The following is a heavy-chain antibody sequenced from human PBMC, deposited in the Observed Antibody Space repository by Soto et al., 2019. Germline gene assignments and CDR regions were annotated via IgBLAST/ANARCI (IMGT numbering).Heavy chain of an antibody. V-gene: IGHV3-48*02. Sequence: EVQLVESGGGLVQPGGSLRLSCAASGFTFSSYSMNWVRQAPGKGLEWISYISTSSGTKHYADSVRGRFTVSRDSGESSLYLQLSSLRDEDTAVYYCARVGDYGYYFDYSVQGTLVTGSS. CDR3: ARVGDYGYYFDY. D-gene: IGHD4-17*01. CDR2: ISTSSGTK. CDR1: GFTFSSYS. J-gene: IGHJ4*02.